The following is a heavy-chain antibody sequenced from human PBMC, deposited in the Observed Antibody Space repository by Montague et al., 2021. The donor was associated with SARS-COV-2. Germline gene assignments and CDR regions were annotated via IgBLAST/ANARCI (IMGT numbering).Heavy chain of an antibody. D-gene: IGHD3-10*01. CDR1: GGSMSDHY. Sequence: SETLSLTCTVSGGSMSDHYWAWIRQPPGKGLEWLAYIYYSGGIXSXASXXXRVSMSVDTSKNQFSLKLTSVTAADTAVYYCARAVSVRRAVNWFDPWDQGTLVTVSS. CDR2: IYYSGGI. V-gene: IGHV4-59*11. CDR3: ARAVSVRRAVNWFDP. J-gene: IGHJ5*02.